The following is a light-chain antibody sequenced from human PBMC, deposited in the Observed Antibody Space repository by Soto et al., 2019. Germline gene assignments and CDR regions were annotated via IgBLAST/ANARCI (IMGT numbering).Light chain of an antibody. V-gene: IGKV3-15*01. J-gene: IGKJ1*01. Sequence: EIVMTQSPATLSVSPGERATLSCRASQSVGANLAWYQQKPGQDPRLLIYGASTRAAGISPRFSGSGSGTEFTLTISSLQSEDFGVYYCQQYTYWPLTFGQGTKVGIK. CDR3: QQYTYWPLT. CDR2: GAS. CDR1: QSVGAN.